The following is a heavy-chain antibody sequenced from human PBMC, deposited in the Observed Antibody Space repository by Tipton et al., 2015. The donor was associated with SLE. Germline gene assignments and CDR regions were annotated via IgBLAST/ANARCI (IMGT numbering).Heavy chain of an antibody. J-gene: IGHJ4*02. CDR3: ARDMVAGTTPG. D-gene: IGHD1-1*01. CDR2: INTKTGNP. CDR1: GYIFNDYA. Sequence: QLVQSGSEVKKPGASVSVSCKASGYIFNDYAMNWVRQAPGQGLEWMGWINTKTGNPTYVQGFTGRFVFSLDTSASTAYLQISSLRPEDTAVYYCARDMVAGTTPGWGQGTLVTVSS. V-gene: IGHV7-4-1*02.